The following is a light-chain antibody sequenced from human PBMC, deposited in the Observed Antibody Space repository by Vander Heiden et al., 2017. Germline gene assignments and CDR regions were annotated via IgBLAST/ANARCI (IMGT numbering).Light chain of an antibody. CDR2: YVS. CDR3: SSYTSSSTLYV. J-gene: IGLJ1*01. CDR1: SSDVGCYHY. Sequence: QSALTHPASVPGSTGQSLPIPCTGTSSDVGCYHYVACYQQHPGRAPTLMIYYVSNRPSGVSTRFSGSKSGNTASLTISGLQAEDDADYYCSSYTSSSTLYVFGTGTKVTVL. V-gene: IGLV2-14*01.